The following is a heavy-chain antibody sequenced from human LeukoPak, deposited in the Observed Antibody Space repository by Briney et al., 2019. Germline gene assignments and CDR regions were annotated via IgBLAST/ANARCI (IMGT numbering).Heavy chain of an antibody. CDR2: INPNSGGT. Sequence: GASVKVSCKASGYTFTGYYMHWVRQAPGQGLEWMGWINPNSGGTNYAQKFQGRVTMTRDTSISTAYMELSSLRSEDTAVYYCAAKRITIFGAAEEGFEYPWGQGTLVTVSS. CDR3: AAKRITIFGAAEEGFEYP. J-gene: IGHJ5*02. CDR1: GYTFTGYY. D-gene: IGHD3-3*01. V-gene: IGHV1-2*02.